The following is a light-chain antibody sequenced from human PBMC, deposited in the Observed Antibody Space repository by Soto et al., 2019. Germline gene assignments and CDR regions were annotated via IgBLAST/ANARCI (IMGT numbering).Light chain of an antibody. CDR1: QSVSSSY. Sequence: EIVLTQSPGPLSFSPVERVPLXLRTSQSVSSSYLAWYQQKPGQAPRLLIYGASSRATGIPDRFSGSGSGTDFTLTISRLEPEDLAVYYCQQYHTSPLMFGQGTKVDIK. CDR3: QQYHTSPLM. J-gene: IGKJ1*01. CDR2: GAS. V-gene: IGKV3-20*01.